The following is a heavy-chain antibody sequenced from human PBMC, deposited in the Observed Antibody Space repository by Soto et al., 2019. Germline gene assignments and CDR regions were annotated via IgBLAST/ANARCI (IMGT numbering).Heavy chain of an antibody. CDR2: IYYTGNT. CDR1: GGSISSGGTGSY. CDR3: ASGHDAYKVRY. D-gene: IGHD1-1*01. V-gene: IGHV4-31*03. J-gene: IGHJ4*02. Sequence: QVQLQESGPGLVKPSQTLSLTCTVSGGSISSGGTGSYWTWIRQLPGKGLEWIGYIYYTGNTYYNPSLKSRPTISIDTAENQFSLKLTSVTAAYTAVYFCASGHDAYKVRYWGQGTLVTVSS.